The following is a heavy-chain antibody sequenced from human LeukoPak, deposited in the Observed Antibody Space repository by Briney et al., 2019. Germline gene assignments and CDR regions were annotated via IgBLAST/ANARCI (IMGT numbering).Heavy chain of an antibody. CDR1: GYSISSGYY. V-gene: IGHV4-38-2*02. Sequence: PSETLSLTCTVSGYSISSGYYWGWIRQPPGKGLEWIGSIYHSGSTYYNPSLKSRVTISVDTSKNQFSLKLSSVTAADTAVYYCARGYYDILTGHYYSYMDVWGKGTTVTISS. CDR3: ARGYYDILTGHYYSYMDV. CDR2: IYHSGST. J-gene: IGHJ6*03. D-gene: IGHD3-9*01.